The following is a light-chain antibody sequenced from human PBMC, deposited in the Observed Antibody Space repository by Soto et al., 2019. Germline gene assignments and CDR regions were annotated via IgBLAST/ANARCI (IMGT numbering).Light chain of an antibody. CDR1: QCITSTY. CDR3: QQYESSLKT. V-gene: IGKV3-20*01. Sequence: EIVLTQSPGTLSLSPGERATLSCKASQCITSTYLAWYQQKPGQAPRLLIYGASSRATGIPDRFSGSGSRTDFTLTISRLEPEDFAVYYCQQYESSLKTFGPGTKVE. J-gene: IGKJ1*01. CDR2: GAS.